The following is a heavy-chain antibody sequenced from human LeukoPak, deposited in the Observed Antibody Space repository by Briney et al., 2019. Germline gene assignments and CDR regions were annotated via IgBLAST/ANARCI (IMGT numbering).Heavy chain of an antibody. D-gene: IGHD6-13*01. CDR1: GFTFDSYA. Sequence: GGSLRLSCTASGFTFDSYAVSWVRQAPGKGLEWVSAISGSGGSTYYADSVKGRFTISRGNSKNTLYLQMNSLRAEDTAVYYCAKPQGGIAAAGSLDYWGQGTLVTVSS. CDR2: ISGSGGST. CDR3: AKPQGGIAAAGSLDY. V-gene: IGHV3-23*01. J-gene: IGHJ4*02.